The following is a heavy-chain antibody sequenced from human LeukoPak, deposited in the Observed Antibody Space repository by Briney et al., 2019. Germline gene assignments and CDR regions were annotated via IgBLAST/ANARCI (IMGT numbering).Heavy chain of an antibody. CDR3: ARASWVYGSGPWGP. D-gene: IGHD3-10*01. J-gene: IGHJ5*02. CDR1: GYTFTGYY. CDR2: INPNSGGT. Sequence: ASVKVSCKASGYTFTGYYMHWVRQAPGQGLEWMGWINPNSGGTNYAQKFQGWVTMTRDTSISTAYMELSRLRSDDTAVYYCARASWVYGSGPWGPWGQGTLVTVSS. V-gene: IGHV1-2*04.